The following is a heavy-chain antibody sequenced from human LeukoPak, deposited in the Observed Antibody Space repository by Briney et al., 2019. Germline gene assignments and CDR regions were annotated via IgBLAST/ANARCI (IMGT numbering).Heavy chain of an antibody. CDR1: GGSISSGDYF. CDR3: ARPYYYDSRIDP. Sequence: SKTLSLTCTVSGGSISSGDYFWSWIPNPPGKGLEWIAYMYYSGSTYYNPSLKSRVTMSADTSKNQLSLKLSSVTAADTAVYYCARPYYYDSRIDPWGQGILVTVSS. D-gene: IGHD3-22*01. J-gene: IGHJ5*02. CDR2: MYYSGST. V-gene: IGHV4-30-4*01.